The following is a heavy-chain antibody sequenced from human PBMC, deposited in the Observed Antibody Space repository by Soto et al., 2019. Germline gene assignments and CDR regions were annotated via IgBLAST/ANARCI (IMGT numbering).Heavy chain of an antibody. V-gene: IGHV3-23*01. D-gene: IGHD1-1*01. J-gene: IGHJ6*02. CDR2: ISGSGGST. Sequence: PGGSLRLSCAASGFTFSSYAMSWVRQAPGKGLEWVSAISGSGGSTYYADSVKGRFTISRDNSKNTLYLQMNSLRAEDTAVYYCAKDLRAGTLADLYYYYGMDVWGQGTTVTVSS. CDR1: GFTFSSYA. CDR3: AKDLRAGTLADLYYYYGMDV.